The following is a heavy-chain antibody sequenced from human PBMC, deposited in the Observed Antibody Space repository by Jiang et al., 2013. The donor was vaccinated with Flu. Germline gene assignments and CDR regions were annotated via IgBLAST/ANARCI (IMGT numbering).Heavy chain of an antibody. Sequence: KGSGYSFTSYWIGWVRQMPGKGLEWMGIIYPGDSDTRYGPSFQGQVTISADKSISTAYLQWSSLRASDTAMYYCVGSSSEYYYGMDVWGQGTTVTVSS. CDR3: VGSSSEYYYGMDV. CDR2: IYPGDSDT. V-gene: IGHV5-51*01. J-gene: IGHJ6*02. CDR1: GYSFTSYW. D-gene: IGHD6-6*01.